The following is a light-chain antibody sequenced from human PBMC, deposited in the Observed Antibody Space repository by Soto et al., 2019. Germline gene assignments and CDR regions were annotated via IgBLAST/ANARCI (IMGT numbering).Light chain of an antibody. CDR3: SSYATSNNLI. CDR1: SGDVGGYYY. V-gene: IGLV2-14*01. Sequence: QSALTQPASVSGSPGQSITISCTGTSGDVGGYYYVSWYQQLPGKAPKLMISEVSNRPSGVSNRFSGSKSGNTASLTVSGLQAEDEADYYCSSYATSNNLIFGGGTKLTVL. J-gene: IGLJ2*01. CDR2: EVS.